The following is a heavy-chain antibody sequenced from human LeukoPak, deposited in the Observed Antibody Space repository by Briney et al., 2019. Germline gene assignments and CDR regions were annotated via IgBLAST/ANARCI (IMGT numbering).Heavy chain of an antibody. CDR3: ARDQLLWFGEFRWSFDY. D-gene: IGHD3-10*01. CDR1: GFTLSIYW. J-gene: IGHJ4*02. V-gene: IGHV3-7*01. Sequence: GGSLRLSCAASGFTLSIYWMSWVRQAPGKGLEWVANIKQDGSEKYYVDSVKGRFTISRDNAKNSLYLQMNSLRAEDTAVYYCARDQLLWFGEFRWSFDYWGQGTLVTVSS. CDR2: IKQDGSEK.